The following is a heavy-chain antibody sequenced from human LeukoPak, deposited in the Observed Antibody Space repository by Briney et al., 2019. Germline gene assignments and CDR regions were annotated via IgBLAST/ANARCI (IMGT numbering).Heavy chain of an antibody. Sequence: PSETLSLTCAVHGGSFSGYYWNWIRQPPGKGLEWIGEINHSGSTNYNPSLKSRVTISVDTSKNQFSLKLSSVTAADTAVYYCARSTARRRSDPWGQGTLVTVSS. D-gene: IGHD5/OR15-5a*01. J-gene: IGHJ5*02. CDR3: ARSTARRRSDP. CDR2: INHSGST. V-gene: IGHV4-34*01. CDR1: GGSFSGYY.